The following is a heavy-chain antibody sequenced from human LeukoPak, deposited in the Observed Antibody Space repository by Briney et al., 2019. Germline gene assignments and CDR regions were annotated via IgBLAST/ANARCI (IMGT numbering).Heavy chain of an antibody. Sequence: SETLSLTCTVSGGSISSYYWSWIRQPPGKGLEWIGYIYCTGSTKYNASLKSRVAISVDTSKNQFSLKLSSVTAADTAVYYCARLRPSIGAAGTFDYWGQGTLVTVSS. CDR3: ARLRPSIGAAGTFDY. J-gene: IGHJ4*02. CDR1: GGSISSYY. CDR2: IYCTGST. D-gene: IGHD6-13*01. V-gene: IGHV4-59*08.